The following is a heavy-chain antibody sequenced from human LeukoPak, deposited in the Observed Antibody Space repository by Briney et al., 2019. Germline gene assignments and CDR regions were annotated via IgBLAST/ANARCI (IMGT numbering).Heavy chain of an antibody. J-gene: IGHJ4*02. D-gene: IGHD1-26*01. V-gene: IGHV1-18*01. CDR3: AREFDTRVGAHFDY. CDR1: GYTVTSYG. CDR2: ISAYNGNT. Sequence: ASVKVSCKASGYTVTSYGISWVRQAPGQGLEWMGWISAYNGNTNYAQKLQGRVTMTTDTSTSTAYMVLRSLRSDDTAVYYCAREFDTRVGAHFDYWGQGTLVTVSS.